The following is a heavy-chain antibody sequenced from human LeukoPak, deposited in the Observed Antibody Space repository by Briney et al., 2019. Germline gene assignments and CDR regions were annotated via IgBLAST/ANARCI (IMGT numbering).Heavy chain of an antibody. CDR3: ARAYDFWSGYLSMPVGYFDY. V-gene: IGHV3-11*04. D-gene: IGHD3-3*01. J-gene: IGHJ4*02. Sequence: AGGSLRLSCAASGFTFSDYYMSWIRQAPGKGLEWVSYISSSGSTIYYADSVKGRFTISRDNAKNSLYLQMNSLRAEDTAVYYCARAYDFWSGYLSMPVGYFDYWGQGTLVTVSS. CDR2: ISSSGSTI. CDR1: GFTFSDYY.